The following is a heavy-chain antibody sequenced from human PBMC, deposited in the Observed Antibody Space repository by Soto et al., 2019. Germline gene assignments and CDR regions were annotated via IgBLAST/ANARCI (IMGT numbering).Heavy chain of an antibody. CDR2: IIPIFGTA. V-gene: IGHV1-69*13. J-gene: IGHJ4*02. CDR1: GGTFSSYA. D-gene: IGHD5-18*01. Sequence: GASVKVSCKASGGTFSSYANSWVRQAPGQGLEWMGGIIPIFGTANYAQKFQGRVTITADESTSTAYMELSSLRSEDTAVYYCARDGRGTAMVYWGQGTLVTVSS. CDR3: ARDGRGTAMVY.